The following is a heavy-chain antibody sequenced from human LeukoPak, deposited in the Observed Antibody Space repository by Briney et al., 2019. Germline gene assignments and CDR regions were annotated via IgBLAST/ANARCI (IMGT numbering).Heavy chain of an antibody. J-gene: IGHJ4*02. D-gene: IGHD1-26*01. CDR1: GFTFSNSA. V-gene: IGHV3-23*01. CDR3: TKGGSYAPLDY. CDR2: ISDSGGDT. Sequence: GVSLRLSCAASGFTFSNSAMTWVRRTPGEGLEWVSAISDSGGDTIYTDSVKGRFAISRDNAKNTLWLQMNSLRAEDTAIYYCTKGGSYAPLDYWGQGILVTVSS.